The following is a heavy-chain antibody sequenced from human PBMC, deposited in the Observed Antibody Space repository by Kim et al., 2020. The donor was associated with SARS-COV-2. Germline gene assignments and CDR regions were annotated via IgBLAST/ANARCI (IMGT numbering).Heavy chain of an antibody. J-gene: IGHJ1*01. CDR2: IGYDGNT. V-gene: IGHV3-53*01. CDR3: ARDHLDGYNI. Sequence: GGSLRLSCAASGFSVSRFYMIWVRQAPGKGLEWVSVIGYDGNTDYADSARGRFTISSNNSENTLFLQMNSLRAEDTAVYYCARDHLDGYNIWGQGTLVTV. CDR1: GFSVSRFY. D-gene: IGHD5-12*01.